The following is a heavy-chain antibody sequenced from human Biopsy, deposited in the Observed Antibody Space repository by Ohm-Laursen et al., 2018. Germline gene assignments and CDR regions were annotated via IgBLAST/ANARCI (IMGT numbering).Heavy chain of an antibody. CDR3: ARHSLDDFWSGAHYYFDY. D-gene: IGHD3-3*01. V-gene: IGHV4-39*01. CDR1: GGSISSRNHY. Sequence: SDTLSLTYSVSGGSISSRNHYWGWLRQPPGKGLEWIGHVYYSGSTFYNSSLESRVTVSVDTSKNQFHLRLTSMSASDTAVYYCARHSLDDFWSGAHYYFDYWGLGTLVTVSS. CDR2: VYYSGST. J-gene: IGHJ4*02.